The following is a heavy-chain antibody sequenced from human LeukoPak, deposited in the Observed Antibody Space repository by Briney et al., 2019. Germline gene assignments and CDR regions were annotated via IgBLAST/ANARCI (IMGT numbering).Heavy chain of an antibody. CDR2: IRYDGSNK. J-gene: IGHJ4*02. CDR1: GFTFSSSG. CDR3: AKDRGLFGVVALDF. V-gene: IGHV3-30*02. D-gene: IGHD3-3*01. Sequence: GGSLRLSCAASGFTFSSSGMHWVRQAPGKGLEWVAFIRYDGSNKYYADSVEGRFTISRDNSKNTLYLQMNSLRAEDTALYYCAKDRGLFGVVALDFWGQGTPVTVSS.